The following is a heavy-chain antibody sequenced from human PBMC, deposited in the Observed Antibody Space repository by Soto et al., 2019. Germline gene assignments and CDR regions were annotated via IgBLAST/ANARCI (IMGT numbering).Heavy chain of an antibody. Sequence: PGWSLRLSCVASGFTFSSYAMHWVRQTPGKGLEWVAVISYSGANLYYADSVKGRFTISRDNSKNTLYLQMSSLRAEDTAVYYCAKVFYYYDSSGYYYFDYWGQGTLVTVSS. CDR3: AKVFYYYDSSGYYYFDY. CDR2: ISYSGANL. J-gene: IGHJ4*02. V-gene: IGHV3-30*07. D-gene: IGHD3-22*01. CDR1: GFTFSSYA.